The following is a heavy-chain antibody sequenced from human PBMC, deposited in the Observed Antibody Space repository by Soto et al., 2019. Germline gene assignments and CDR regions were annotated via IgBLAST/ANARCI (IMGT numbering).Heavy chain of an antibody. CDR3: ARDVYCGGDCYMLDY. J-gene: IGHJ4*02. D-gene: IGHD2-21*02. CDR2: IIPILGIA. V-gene: IGHV1-69*04. CDR1: GGTFSSYT. Sequence: ASVKVSCKASGGTFSSYTISWVRQAPGQGLEWMGRIIPILGIANYAQKFQGRVTITADKSTSTAYMELSSLRSEDTAVYYCARDVYCGGDCYMLDYWGQGTLVTVSS.